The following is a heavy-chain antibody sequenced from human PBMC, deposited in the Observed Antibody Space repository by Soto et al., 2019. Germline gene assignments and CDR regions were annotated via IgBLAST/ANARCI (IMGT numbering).Heavy chain of an antibody. D-gene: IGHD3-10*01. J-gene: IGHJ6*02. CDR2: ISSSGTYI. CDR3: VRAGHVFDVHYYGMDL. CDR1: GFTFNDYS. Sequence: GGSLRLSCEASGFTFNDYSMDWVRQAPEKGLEWVSSISSSGTYIYYADSVKGRFAISRDNANNVMYLQMDTLRAEDTAVYYCVRAGHVFDVHYYGMDLWGQGPKVTVSS. V-gene: IGHV3-21*01.